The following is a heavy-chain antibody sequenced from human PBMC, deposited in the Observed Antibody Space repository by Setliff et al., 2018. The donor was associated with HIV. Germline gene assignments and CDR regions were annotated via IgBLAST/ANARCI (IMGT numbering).Heavy chain of an antibody. CDR2: IYYTGSI. D-gene: IGHD3-10*01. CDR1: GGSIKNYY. Sequence: PSETLSLTCNVSGGSIKNYYWSWIRQSPGRGLEWIGNIYYTGSINYNPSLQSRLTISIDTSKNKFSLGLTSVTAADTAVYYCARGRDGELFTKEGNYYYYIDVWGKGTTVTVSS. J-gene: IGHJ6*03. V-gene: IGHV4-59*08. CDR3: ARGRDGELFTKEGNYYYYIDV.